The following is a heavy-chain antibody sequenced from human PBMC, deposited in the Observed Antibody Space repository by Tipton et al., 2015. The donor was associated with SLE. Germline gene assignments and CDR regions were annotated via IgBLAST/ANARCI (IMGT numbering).Heavy chain of an antibody. D-gene: IGHD2-15*01. CDR1: GFSFSTYG. Sequence: SLRLSCAASGFSFSTYGMHWVRQAPGKGLEWVALIPYDGSNKYYADSVKGRFTISRDNSKNTLYPQMNSLRPEDTAVYYCAREVEDTTDWYFDLWGRGTLVTVSS. CDR2: IPYDGSNK. CDR3: AREVEDTTDWYFDL. V-gene: IGHV3-30*19. J-gene: IGHJ2*01.